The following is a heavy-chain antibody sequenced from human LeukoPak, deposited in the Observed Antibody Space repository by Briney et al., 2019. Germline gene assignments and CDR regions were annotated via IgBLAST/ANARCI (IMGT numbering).Heavy chain of an antibody. CDR1: GFTFSSFW. J-gene: IGHJ1*01. D-gene: IGHD1-26*01. CDR3: ARGRGTYYQH. CDR2: IKEDGKEK. V-gene: IGHV3-7*01. Sequence: GGSLRLSCAASGFTFSSFWMSWVRQAPGKGLEWVANIKEDGKEKNYVDSVKGRFTISRDNAKYSLYLQMNSLRAEDTAVFYCARGRGTYYQHWGQGALVTVSS.